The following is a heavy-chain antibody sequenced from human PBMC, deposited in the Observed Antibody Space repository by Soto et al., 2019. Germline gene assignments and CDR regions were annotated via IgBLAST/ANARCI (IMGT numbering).Heavy chain of an antibody. Sequence: QVQLQESGPGLVKPSETLSLTCTVSGGSISSYYWSWIRQPPGKGLEWIGYIYYSGSTNYNPSLKSRVTISVDTSKNQFSLKLSSVTAADTAVYYCARSHCSSTSCYWIDLWGRGTLVTVSS. J-gene: IGHJ2*01. D-gene: IGHD2-2*01. V-gene: IGHV4-59*08. CDR2: IYYSGST. CDR1: GGSISSYY. CDR3: ARSHCSSTSCYWIDL.